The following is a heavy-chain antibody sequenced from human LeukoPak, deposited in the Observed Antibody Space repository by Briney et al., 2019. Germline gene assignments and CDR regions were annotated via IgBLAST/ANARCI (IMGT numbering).Heavy chain of an antibody. V-gene: IGHV3-23*01. D-gene: IGHD2-15*01. CDR1: GFTFSNYA. Sequence: GGSLRLSCGFSGFTFSNYAMSWVRQAPGKGLEWVSAISGSGGSTSYADSVKGRFTISRDNSKNTLYLQMNSLGAEDTAVYYCAKALGQYCSGGSCYFDYWGQGTLVTVSS. CDR2: ISGSGGST. CDR3: AKALGQYCSGGSCYFDY. J-gene: IGHJ4*02.